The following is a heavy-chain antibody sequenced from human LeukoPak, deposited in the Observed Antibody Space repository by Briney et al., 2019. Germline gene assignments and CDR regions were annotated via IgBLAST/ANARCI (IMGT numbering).Heavy chain of an antibody. CDR1: GGSISSGGYY. CDR3: ARHRGGSSWTLYYFDY. V-gene: IGHV4-31*03. D-gene: IGHD6-13*01. Sequence: SETLSLTCTVSGGSISSGGYYWNWIRQHPGKGLEWIGSIYYSGTPYYNPSLKSRVTISVDTSKNQFSLKLSSVTAADTAVYFCARHRGGSSWTLYYFDYWGQGTLVTVSS. J-gene: IGHJ4*02. CDR2: IYYSGTP.